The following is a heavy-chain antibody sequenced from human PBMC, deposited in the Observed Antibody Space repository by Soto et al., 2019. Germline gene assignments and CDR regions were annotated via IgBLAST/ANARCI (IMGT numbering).Heavy chain of an antibody. D-gene: IGHD5-12*01. Sequence: GGSLRLSCATSGFTFSSYALSWVRQAPGKGLEWVSVIGGAGGPTFYADSVKGRFTISRDNAKNTVFLQMSSLRAEDTALYYCAKTRYSGYGHFESWGQGTLVTVSS. CDR3: AKTRYSGYGHFES. J-gene: IGHJ4*02. CDR2: IGGAGGPT. V-gene: IGHV3-23*01. CDR1: GFTFSSYA.